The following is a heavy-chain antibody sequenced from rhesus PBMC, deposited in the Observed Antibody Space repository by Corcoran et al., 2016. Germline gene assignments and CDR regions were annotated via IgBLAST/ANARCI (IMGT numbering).Heavy chain of an antibody. CDR1: GGSISSSY. Sequence: QVQLQESGPGLVMPSETLALTCAVSGGSISSSYWSWIRQAPGKGLEWIGRIVSGGSPYYNPSLKSRVTLSVDTSKHQLSLKLSSVTAADTAVYYCARGYVWGPGVLVTVSS. CDR2: IVSGGSP. V-gene: IGHV4S11*01. CDR3: ARGYV. J-gene: IGHJ5-1*01.